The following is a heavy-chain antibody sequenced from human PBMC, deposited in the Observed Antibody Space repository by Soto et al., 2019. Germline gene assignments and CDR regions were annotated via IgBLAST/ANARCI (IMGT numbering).Heavy chain of an antibody. CDR1: GFTFSSYA. V-gene: IGHV3-64D*08. CDR3: VKLGIFLAFDY. J-gene: IGHJ4*02. Sequence: GGSLRLSCSASGFTFSSYAMHWVRQAPGKGLEYVSAISSNGGSTYYADSVKGRFTISRDNSKNTLYLQMSSLRAEDTAVYYCVKLGIFLAFDYWGQGTLVTVSS. CDR2: ISSNGGST. D-gene: IGHD2-21*01.